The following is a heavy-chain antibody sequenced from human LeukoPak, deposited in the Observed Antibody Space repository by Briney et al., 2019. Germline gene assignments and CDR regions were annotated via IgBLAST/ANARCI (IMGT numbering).Heavy chain of an antibody. V-gene: IGHV3-23*01. CDR3: GRPTKYWLVRGNGVDV. CDR2: IDAGGGDT. Sequence: PGASLRLSCAASGFTFTSCAMTWVRQAPGKGLEWVSSIDAGGGDTYHSDSVKGRFTISRDNSMNTLYLQMNSLRADDTAVYYCGRPTKYWLVRGNGVDVWGQGTTVTVSS. J-gene: IGHJ6*02. D-gene: IGHD6-19*01. CDR1: GFTFTSCA.